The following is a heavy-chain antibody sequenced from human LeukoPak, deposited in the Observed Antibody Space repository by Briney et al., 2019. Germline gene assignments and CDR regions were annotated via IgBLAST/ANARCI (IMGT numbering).Heavy chain of an antibody. CDR1: GFILSRPT. V-gene: IGHV3-23*01. D-gene: IGHD3-10*01. Sequence: GGSLRLSCVASGFILSRPTMSWLRQAPGKGLEWVSALNSGGGSTAAESVKGRFTISRDNSENTLYLQMNSLTDEDTAVYYCARGSDTAGSYRPFDYWGQGTLVTVSS. J-gene: IGHJ4*02. CDR3: ARGSDTAGSYRPFDY. CDR2: LNSGGGST.